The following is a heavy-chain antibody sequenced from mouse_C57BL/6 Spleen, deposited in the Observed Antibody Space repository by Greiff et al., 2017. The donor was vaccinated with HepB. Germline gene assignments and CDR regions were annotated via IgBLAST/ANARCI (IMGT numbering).Heavy chain of an antibody. V-gene: IGHV5-9-1*02. J-gene: IGHJ3*01. CDR1: GFTFSSYA. D-gene: IGHD2-5*01. CDR3: TRRDYSNYEGAAWFAY. CDR2: ISSGGDYI. Sequence: EVKVVESGEGLVKPGGSLKLSCAASGFTFSSYAMSWVRQTPEKRLEWVAYISSGGDYIYYADTVKGRFTISRDNARNTLYLQMSSLKSEDTAMYYCTRRDYSNYEGAAWFAYWGQGTLVTVSA.